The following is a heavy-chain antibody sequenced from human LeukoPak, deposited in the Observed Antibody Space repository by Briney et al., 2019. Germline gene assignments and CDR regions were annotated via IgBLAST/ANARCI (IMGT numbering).Heavy chain of an antibody. J-gene: IGHJ6*03. V-gene: IGHV1-8*02. CDR3: ARVRMVRGVIFDYYYYYMDV. Sequence: ASVKVSCKASGDTFTSYYMHWVRQATGQGLEWMGWMNPNSGNTGYAQKFQGRVTMTRNTSISTAYMELSSLRSEDTAVYYCARVRMVRGVIFDYYYYYMDVWGKGTTVTISS. CDR2: MNPNSGNT. D-gene: IGHD3-10*01. CDR1: GDTFTSYY.